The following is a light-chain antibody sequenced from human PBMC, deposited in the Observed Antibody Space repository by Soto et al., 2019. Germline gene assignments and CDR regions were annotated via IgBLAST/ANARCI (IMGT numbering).Light chain of an antibody. CDR2: DTS. CDR1: QSVGTF. V-gene: IGKV3-11*01. J-gene: IGKJ2*01. CDR3: QHRTNWPRT. Sequence: EVVLTQSPVTLSLSPGERATLSCRASQSVGTFLAWYQQKPGQAPRLIIYDTSNRATGIPARFSGTGSGTALALTISSVEPEDFAVCFCQHRTNWPRTFGQWTKLDIK.